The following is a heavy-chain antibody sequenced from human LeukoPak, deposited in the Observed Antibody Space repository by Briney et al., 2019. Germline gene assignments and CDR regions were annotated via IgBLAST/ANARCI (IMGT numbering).Heavy chain of an antibody. CDR1: GFTFSSYG. CDR2: IRYDGSNK. J-gene: IGHJ6*03. V-gene: IGHV3-30*02. D-gene: IGHD4-23*01. CDR3: AKGPAANSYYYYYMDV. Sequence: GGSLRLSCAASGFTFSSYGMHWVRQAPGKGLEWVAFIRYDGSNKYYADSVKGRFTISRDNSKNTLYLQMNSLRAEDTAVYYCAKGPAANSYYYYYMDVWGKGTTVTVSS.